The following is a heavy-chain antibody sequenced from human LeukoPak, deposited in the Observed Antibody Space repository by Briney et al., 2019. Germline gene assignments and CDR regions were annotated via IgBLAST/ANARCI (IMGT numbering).Heavy chain of an antibody. CDR3: ARDYGIRAYYYDSSGYYYF. V-gene: IGHV1-2*06. CDR1: GYTFTGYY. Sequence: GASVKVSCKASGYTFTGYYMHWVRQAPGQGLEWIGRINPNSGGTNYAQKFQGRVTMTRDTSISTAYMELSRLRSDDTAVYYCARDYGIRAYYYDSSGYYYFWGQGTLVTVSS. D-gene: IGHD3-22*01. J-gene: IGHJ4*02. CDR2: INPNSGGT.